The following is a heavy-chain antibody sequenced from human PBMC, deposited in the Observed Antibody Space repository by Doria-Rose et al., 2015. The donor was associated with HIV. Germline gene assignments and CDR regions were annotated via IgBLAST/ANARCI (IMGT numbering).Heavy chain of an antibody. V-gene: IGHV1-3*01. CDR2: LNVGNGDT. Sequence: QVQLQESGAEVKKPGASVTVSCKTSGYTFSAYAIHWVRQAPGQRLEWMGWLNVGNGDTRYSRKFQDRVTITSDTSANTGYMALSSLRSEDTAVYYCARIHSLSSSSLGHWGQGTLVTVSS. CDR3: ARIHSLSSSSLGH. J-gene: IGHJ4*02. D-gene: IGHD6-13*01. CDR1: GYTFSAYA.